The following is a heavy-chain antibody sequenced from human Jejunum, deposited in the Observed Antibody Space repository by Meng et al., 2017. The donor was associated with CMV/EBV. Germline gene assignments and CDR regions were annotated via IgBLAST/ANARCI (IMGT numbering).Heavy chain of an antibody. J-gene: IGHJ1*01. V-gene: IGHV4-34*01. Sequence: LSRTCAVYGGPFYGYYWSWIRQPPGKGLEWIGEIYPGGGTNYNPSLKSRVTISADTSRNQFSLKLNSVSAADTAVYYCARSRTYVQYWAQGTLVTVSS. CDR1: GGPFYGYY. CDR2: IYPGGGT. CDR3: ARSRTYVQY. D-gene: IGHD1-1*01.